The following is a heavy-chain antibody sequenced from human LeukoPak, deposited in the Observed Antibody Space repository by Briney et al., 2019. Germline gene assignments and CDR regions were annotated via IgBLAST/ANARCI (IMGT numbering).Heavy chain of an antibody. CDR1: GGSISSGGYY. V-gene: IGHV4-31*03. Sequence: TSETLSLTCTVSGGSISSGGYYWSWIRQHPGKGLEWIGYIYYSGSTYYNPSLKSRVTISVDTSKNQFSLKLSSVTAADTAVYYCASRDTAMGLFDYWGQGTLVTVSS. J-gene: IGHJ4*02. CDR3: ASRDTAMGLFDY. CDR2: IYYSGST. D-gene: IGHD5-18*01.